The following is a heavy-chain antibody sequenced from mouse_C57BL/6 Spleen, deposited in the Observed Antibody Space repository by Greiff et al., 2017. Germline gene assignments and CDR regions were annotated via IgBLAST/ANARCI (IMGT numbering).Heavy chain of an antibody. CDR1: GYTFTSYD. CDR3: ERVDSNSPYTAMDY. Sequence: QVQLQQSGPELVKPGASVKLSCKASGYTFTSYDIHWVKQRPGQGLEWIGWIYPRDGSTKYNEKFKGKATLTVDTSSSTAYMELHSLTSEDSAVXFCERVDSNSPYTAMDYWGQGTSVTVSS. D-gene: IGHD2-5*01. V-gene: IGHV1-85*01. J-gene: IGHJ4*01. CDR2: IYPRDGST.